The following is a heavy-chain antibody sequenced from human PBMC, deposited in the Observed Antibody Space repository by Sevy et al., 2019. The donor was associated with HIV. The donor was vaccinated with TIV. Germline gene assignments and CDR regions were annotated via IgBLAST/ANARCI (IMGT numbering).Heavy chain of an antibody. CDR3: ARASIAAPGAPFDY. CDR2: INHSGST. CDR1: GGSFSGDY. D-gene: IGHD6-13*01. V-gene: IGHV4-34*01. J-gene: IGHJ4*02. Sequence: SETLSLTCAVYGGSFSGDYWSWIRQPPGKGLERIGEINHSGSTKYYPSLKSRVTISVDTSKNQFSLKLSSVTAADTAVYYCARASIAAPGAPFDYWGQGTLVTVSS.